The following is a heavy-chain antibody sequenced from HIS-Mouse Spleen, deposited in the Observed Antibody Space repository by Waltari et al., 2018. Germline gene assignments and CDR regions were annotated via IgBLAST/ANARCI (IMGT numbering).Heavy chain of an antibody. Sequence: QLQLQESGPGLVKPSETLSLTCTVSGGSISSSSYYWGWIRQPPGKGLEWIGSIYYSGSPYYNPSLKSRVTISVDTSKNQFSLKLSSVTAADTAVYYCAREIPYSSSWYDWYFDLWGRGTLVTVSP. V-gene: IGHV4-39*07. CDR1: GGSISSSSYY. CDR3: AREIPYSSSWYDWYFDL. CDR2: IYYSGSP. J-gene: IGHJ2*01. D-gene: IGHD6-13*01.